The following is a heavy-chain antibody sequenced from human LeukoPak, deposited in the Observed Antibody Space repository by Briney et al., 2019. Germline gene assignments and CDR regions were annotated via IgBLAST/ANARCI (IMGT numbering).Heavy chain of an antibody. CDR3: ARDRPNYYGSDGHYYRRDGDY. V-gene: IGHV3-23*01. D-gene: IGHD3-22*01. CDR1: GFTFSIYA. Sequence: GGSLRLSCAASGFTFSIYAMGWVRQAPGKGLQWVSSLTSRGESTWCVDSVKGRFTITRDNSENTLYLQMHSLRAEDTAVYYCARDRPNYYGSDGHYYRRDGDYWGRGTLVSVSS. CDR2: LTSRGEST. J-gene: IGHJ4*02.